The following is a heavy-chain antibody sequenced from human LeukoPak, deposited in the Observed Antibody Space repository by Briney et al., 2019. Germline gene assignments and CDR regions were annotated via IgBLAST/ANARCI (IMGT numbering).Heavy chain of an antibody. V-gene: IGHV1-2*02. Sequence: GASVKVSCKASGYTFTGYYMHWVRQAPGQGLEWTGWINPNSGGTNYAQKFQGRVTMTRDPSISTAYMELSRLRSDDTAVYYCAREFDSSGYYYYYYGMDVWGQGTTVTVSS. CDR1: GYTFTGYY. D-gene: IGHD3-22*01. J-gene: IGHJ6*02. CDR2: INPNSGGT. CDR3: AREFDSSGYYYYYYGMDV.